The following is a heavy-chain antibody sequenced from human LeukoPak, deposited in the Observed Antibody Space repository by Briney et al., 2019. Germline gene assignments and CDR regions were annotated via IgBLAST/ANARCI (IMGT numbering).Heavy chain of an antibody. D-gene: IGHD6-19*01. CDR1: GGTFSIYA. Sequence: SVKVSCXASGGTFSIYAISWVRQARGQGLEWMAGIIPIFGTANYAQKFQGRVTITTDESTSTAYMELSSLRSEDTAVYYCARTLEYSSGWHDYYYYYYMDVWGKGTTVTVSS. CDR2: IIPIFGTA. CDR3: ARTLEYSSGWHDYYYYYYMDV. J-gene: IGHJ6*03. V-gene: IGHV1-69*05.